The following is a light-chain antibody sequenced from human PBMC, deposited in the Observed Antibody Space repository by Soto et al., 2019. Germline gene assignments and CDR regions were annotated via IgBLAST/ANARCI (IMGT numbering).Light chain of an antibody. CDR2: EVS. CDR3: NSYTSSSTYVV. Sequence: QYALTQPASVSGSPGQSITISCTGTSSDVGGYNYVSWYQQHPGKAPKLMIYEVSNRPSGVSNRFSGSKSGNTASLTISGLQAEDEADYYCNSYTSSSTYVVFGGGTKLTVL. V-gene: IGLV2-14*01. J-gene: IGLJ2*01. CDR1: SSDVGGYNY.